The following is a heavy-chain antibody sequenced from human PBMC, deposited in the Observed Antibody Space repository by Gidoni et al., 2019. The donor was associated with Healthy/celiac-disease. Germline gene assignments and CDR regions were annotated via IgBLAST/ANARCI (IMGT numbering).Heavy chain of an antibody. CDR2: INPSGGST. Sequence: PGASVKVSCKASGYTFTSHYMHWVRQAPGQGLEWMGIINPSGGSTSDAQKFQCRVTMTRDTSTSTVYMEMSSLRSEDTAVYYCSRDQSYCSSTSCSSKGYYYYYYGMDVWGQGTTVTVSS. CDR1: GYTFTSHY. D-gene: IGHD2-2*01. CDR3: SRDQSYCSSTSCSSKGYYYYYYGMDV. V-gene: IGHV1-46*01. J-gene: IGHJ6*02.